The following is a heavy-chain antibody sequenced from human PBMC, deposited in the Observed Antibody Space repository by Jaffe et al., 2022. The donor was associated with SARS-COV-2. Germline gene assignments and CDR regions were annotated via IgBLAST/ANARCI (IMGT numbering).Heavy chain of an antibody. CDR3: ARGDFTIRFLEWLLYVALGDHYYYYYGMDV. CDR1: GGSFSGYY. D-gene: IGHD3-3*01. J-gene: IGHJ6*02. CDR2: INHSGST. V-gene: IGHV4-34*01. Sequence: QVQLQQWGAGLLKPSETLSLTCAVYGGSFSGYYWSWIRQPPGKGLEWIGEINHSGSTNYNPSLKSRVTISVDTSKNQFSLKLSSVTAADTAVYYCARGDFTIRFLEWLLYVALGDHYYYYYGMDVWGQGTTVTVSS.